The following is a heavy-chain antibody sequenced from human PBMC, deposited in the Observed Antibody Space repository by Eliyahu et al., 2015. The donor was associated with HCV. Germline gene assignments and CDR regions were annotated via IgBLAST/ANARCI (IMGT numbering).Heavy chain of an antibody. J-gene: IGHJ6*02. Sequence: EVKKPGSSVKVSCKASGGTFSSYAISWVRQAPGQGLEWMGGIIPIFGIANYAQKFQGRVTITADKSTSTAYMELSSLRSEDTAVYYCARVQVGIVGATVPESYYYYGMDVWGQGTTVTVSS. D-gene: IGHD1-26*01. V-gene: IGHV1-69*17. CDR1: GGTFSSYA. CDR3: ARVQVGIVGATVPESYYYYGMDV. CDR2: IIPIFGIA.